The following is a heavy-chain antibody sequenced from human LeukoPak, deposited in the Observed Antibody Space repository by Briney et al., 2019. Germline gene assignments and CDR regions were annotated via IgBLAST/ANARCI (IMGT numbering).Heavy chain of an antibody. CDR1: GGSISSSSYY. Sequence: SETLSLTCTVSGGSISSSSYYWSWIRQPPGKGLEWIGYIYYSGSTNYNPSLKSRVTISVDTSKNQFSLKLSSVTAADTAVYYCARAPGVVVPAAFDYWGQGTLVTVSS. D-gene: IGHD2-2*01. CDR2: IYYSGST. J-gene: IGHJ4*02. V-gene: IGHV4-61*01. CDR3: ARAPGVVVPAAFDY.